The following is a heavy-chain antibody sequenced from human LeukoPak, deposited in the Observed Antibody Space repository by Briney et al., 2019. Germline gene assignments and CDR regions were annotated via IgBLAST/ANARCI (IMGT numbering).Heavy chain of an antibody. D-gene: IGHD4-23*01. V-gene: IGHV3-23*01. Sequence: GGSLRLSCAASGFTFSSYAMSWVRQAPGKGLEWVSSISGSGGSTYYADSVRGRFTVSRDNSRNTLALQMNSLRAEDTAVYYCAGSPTVDAAFDIWGQGTMVTVSS. CDR2: ISGSGGST. CDR3: AGSPTVDAAFDI. J-gene: IGHJ3*02. CDR1: GFTFSSYA.